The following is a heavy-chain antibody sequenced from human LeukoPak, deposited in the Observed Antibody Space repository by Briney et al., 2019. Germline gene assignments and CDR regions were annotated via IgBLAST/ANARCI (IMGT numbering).Heavy chain of an antibody. CDR1: DDSISIYY. V-gene: IGHV4-59*01. CDR3: ERGRVSSSSWHSTYYYYFYMDV. CDR2: IDHTGST. D-gene: IGHD6-13*01. Sequence: PSETLSLTCSVSDDSISIYYWSWIRQPPGKGLEWIGYIDHTGSTNYNPSLNSRVTISRDTSKNHFSLELSSVTAADTAVYFCERGRVSSSSWHSTYYYYFYMDVWGKGTTVTVSS. J-gene: IGHJ6*03.